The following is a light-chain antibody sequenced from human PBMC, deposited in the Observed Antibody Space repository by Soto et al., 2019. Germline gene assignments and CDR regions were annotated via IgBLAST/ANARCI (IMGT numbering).Light chain of an antibody. CDR1: QTITNF. J-gene: IGKJ4*01. CDR3: QQSHSTPLT. Sequence: DIQMTQSPSSLSASVGDRVTITCRASQTITNFLNWYQQKPGKAPKVLLYAASSLQSGVPARFSGSGSGTDFTLTISSLQPEDFATYYCQQSHSTPLTFGGGTKVEIK. CDR2: AAS. V-gene: IGKV1-39*01.